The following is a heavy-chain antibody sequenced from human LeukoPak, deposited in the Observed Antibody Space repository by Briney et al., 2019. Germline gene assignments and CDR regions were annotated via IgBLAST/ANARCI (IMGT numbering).Heavy chain of an antibody. V-gene: IGHV4-38-2*01. Sequence: SETLSLTCAVSHYSISSGYSWGWIRQPPEKGLEWIGSIYHSGSASYNPSLKSRVTMSVDASKNQFSLRLSSVTAADTAVYYCARRPEIYGSGSYFDYWGQGTLVTVSS. CDR3: ARRPEIYGSGSYFDY. D-gene: IGHD3-10*01. J-gene: IGHJ4*02. CDR1: HYSISSGYS. CDR2: IYHSGSA.